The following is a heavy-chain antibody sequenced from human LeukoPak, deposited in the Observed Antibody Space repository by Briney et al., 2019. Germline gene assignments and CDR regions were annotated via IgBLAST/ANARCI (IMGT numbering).Heavy chain of an antibody. J-gene: IGHJ4*02. CDR2: ISGSGGST. CDR1: GSTFSSYA. CDR3: AKVGVAMVRGVIGYYFDY. V-gene: IGHV3-23*01. Sequence: GGSLRLSCAASGSTFSSYAMSWVRQAPGKGLEWVSAISGSGGSTYYADSVKGRFTISRDNSKNTLYLQMNSLRAEDTAVYYCAKVGVAMVRGVIGYYFDYWGQGTLVTVSS. D-gene: IGHD3-10*01.